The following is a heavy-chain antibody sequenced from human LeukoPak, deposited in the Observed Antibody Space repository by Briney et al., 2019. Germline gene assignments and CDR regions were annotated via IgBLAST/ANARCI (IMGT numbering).Heavy chain of an antibody. Sequence: PSVKVSCKASGGTFSSYAISWVRQAPGQGLEWMGGIIPIFGTANYAQKFQGRVTITADESTSTAYMEMSSLRSEDTAVYYCARVVGVVAADYYYYMDVWGKG. CDR1: GGTFSSYA. CDR3: ARVVGVVAADYYYYMDV. D-gene: IGHD2-15*01. V-gene: IGHV1-69*13. CDR2: IIPIFGTA. J-gene: IGHJ6*03.